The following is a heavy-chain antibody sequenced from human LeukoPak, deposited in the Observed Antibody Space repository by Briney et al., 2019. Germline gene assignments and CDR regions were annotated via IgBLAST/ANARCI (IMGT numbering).Heavy chain of an antibody. CDR1: GFTFSSYW. J-gene: IGHJ4*02. CDR2: IKSDGSST. D-gene: IGHD6-19*01. V-gene: IGHV3-74*01. Sequence: GGSLRLSCAASGFTFSSYWMHWVRQAPGKGLVWVSHIKSDGSSTTYADSVKGRFTISRGNAKNTLYLQMNSLRAEDTAVYFCARDGGIAVAAPFDYWGQGTLVTVSS. CDR3: ARDGGIAVAAPFDY.